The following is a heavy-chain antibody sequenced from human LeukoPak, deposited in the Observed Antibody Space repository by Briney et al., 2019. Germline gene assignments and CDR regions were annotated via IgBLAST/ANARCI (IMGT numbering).Heavy chain of an antibody. V-gene: IGHV3-64*01. CDR1: GFTFSSYA. J-gene: IGHJ4*02. D-gene: IGHD3-9*01. CDR3: TSPGATDWTDFDY. CDR2: ISSNGGST. Sequence: GGSLRLSCAASGFTFSSYAMHWVRQAPGKGLEYVSAISSNGGSTYYANSVKGRFSISRDNSKNTVILQMNNLRGEDTAVYYCTSPGATDWTDFDYWGQGALVTVSS.